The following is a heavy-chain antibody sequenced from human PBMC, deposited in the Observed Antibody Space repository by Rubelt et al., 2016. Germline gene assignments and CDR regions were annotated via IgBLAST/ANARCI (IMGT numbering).Heavy chain of an antibody. V-gene: IGHV1-18*01. Sequence: PGASVKVSCKASGYTFTSYSVTWVRQAPGQGLEWMGWINTYNGDADYAQKFQGRVTMTIDTSASTAYMELRSLSSGDTAMYYCATGASLVRGFDYWGQGTRVTVSS. D-gene: IGHD3-10*01. CDR3: ATGASLVRGFDY. CDR2: INTYNGDA. CDR1: GYTFTSYS. J-gene: IGHJ4*02.